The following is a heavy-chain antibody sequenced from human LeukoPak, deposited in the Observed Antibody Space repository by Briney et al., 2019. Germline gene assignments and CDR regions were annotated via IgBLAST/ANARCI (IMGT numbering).Heavy chain of an antibody. Sequence: SETLSLTCAVYGGSFSGYYWSWIRQPPGKGLEWIGEINHSGSTNYNPSLKSRVTISVDTSKNQFSLKLSSVTAADTAVYYCARGGGNPHYYYYYYMDVWGKGTTVTVS. CDR1: GGSFSGYY. J-gene: IGHJ6*03. V-gene: IGHV4-34*01. CDR3: ARGGGNPHYYYYYYMDV. CDR2: INHSGST. D-gene: IGHD4-23*01.